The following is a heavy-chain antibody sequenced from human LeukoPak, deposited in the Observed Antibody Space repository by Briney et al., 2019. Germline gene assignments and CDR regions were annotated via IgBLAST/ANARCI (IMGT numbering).Heavy chain of an antibody. Sequence: GGSLGLSCAASGFTFSSYWMSWVRQAPGKGLEWVANIKKDGSEKYYVDSVKGRFTISRDNAKTSLYLQMNSLRAEDTAVYYCARRLTSGAFDIWGQGTMVTVSS. V-gene: IGHV3-7*01. CDR1: GFTFSSYW. D-gene: IGHD4/OR15-4a*01. CDR2: IKKDGSEK. J-gene: IGHJ3*02. CDR3: ARRLTSGAFDI.